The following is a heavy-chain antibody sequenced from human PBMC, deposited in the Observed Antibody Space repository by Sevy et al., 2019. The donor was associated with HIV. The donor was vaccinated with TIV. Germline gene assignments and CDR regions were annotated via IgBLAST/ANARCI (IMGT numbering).Heavy chain of an antibody. V-gene: IGHV3-30-3*01. CDR1: GFTFTDHW. CDR3: ARDLASSGNGLDV. J-gene: IGHJ6*02. D-gene: IGHD3-3*02. CDR2: ISYDINNK. Sequence: GGSLRLSCVASGFTFTDHWMAWLRQAPGKGLEWVALISYDINNKYYADSVKGRFTISRDNSKNTLYLQMNSLRPEDTAVYYCARDLASSGNGLDVWGQGTTVTVSS.